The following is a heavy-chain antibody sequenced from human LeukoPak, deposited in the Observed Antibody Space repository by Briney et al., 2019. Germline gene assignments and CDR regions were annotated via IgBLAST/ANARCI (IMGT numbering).Heavy chain of an antibody. Sequence: GGSLRLSCAASRFSFRGYWMHWVRQAPGKGLVWLSRINTDGSVTTYVDSAKGRFTISRDNAKNTLYLQMNSLRAEDTALYYCARALRRYSYDYPSPDYWGQGTLVTVSS. V-gene: IGHV3-74*01. D-gene: IGHD5-18*01. CDR2: INTDGSVT. CDR1: RFSFRGYW. J-gene: IGHJ4*02. CDR3: ARALRRYSYDYPSPDY.